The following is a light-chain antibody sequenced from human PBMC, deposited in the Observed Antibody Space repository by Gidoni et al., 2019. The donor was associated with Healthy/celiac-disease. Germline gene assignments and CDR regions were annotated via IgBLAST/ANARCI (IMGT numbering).Light chain of an antibody. CDR3: QSYDSSLSGEGV. CDR2: GNS. CDR1: SSNIGAGYD. J-gene: IGLJ2*01. V-gene: IGLV1-40*01. Sequence: QSVLTQPPSVSGAPGQRVTISCTGSSSNIGAGYDVHWYQQLPGTAPKLLIYGNSNRPSGVPDRFSGSKSGTSASLAITRLQAEDEADYYCQSYDSSLSGEGVFGGGTKLTVL.